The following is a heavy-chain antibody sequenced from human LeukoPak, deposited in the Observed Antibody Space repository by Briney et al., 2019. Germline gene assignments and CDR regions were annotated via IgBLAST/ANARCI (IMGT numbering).Heavy chain of an antibody. J-gene: IGHJ6*03. CDR1: GGSISCYY. D-gene: IGHD3-10*01. Sequence: SETLSLTCSVPGGSISCYYWSWSRRPAGKGLEWVGRIYSSGSTNYNPSRKSRVSMAVDPPKNQFSLKLTSVTAADTAVYYCARDTYSSGSYHYYYYMGVWGKGTTVTISS. V-gene: IGHV4-4*07. CDR2: IYSSGST. CDR3: ARDTYSSGSYHYYYYMGV.